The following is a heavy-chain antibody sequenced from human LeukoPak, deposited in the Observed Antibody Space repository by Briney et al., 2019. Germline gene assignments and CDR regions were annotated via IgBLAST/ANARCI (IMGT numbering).Heavy chain of an antibody. J-gene: IGHJ5*02. CDR2: INHSGST. CDR1: GGSFSGYY. CDR3: ARVSCGGDCYTIRNWFDP. V-gene: IGHV4-34*01. D-gene: IGHD2-21*02. Sequence: SETLSLTCAVYGGSFSGYYWSWIRQPPGKGLEWIGEINHSGSTNYNPSLKSRVTISVDTPKNQFSLKLSSVTAADTAVYYCARVSCGGDCYTIRNWFDPWGQGTLVTVSS.